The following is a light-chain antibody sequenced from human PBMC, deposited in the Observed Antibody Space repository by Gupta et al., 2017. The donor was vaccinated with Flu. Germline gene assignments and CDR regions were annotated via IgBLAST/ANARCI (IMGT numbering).Light chain of an antibody. CDR1: SSDVGGYNY. CDR3: SSYAGSYTFWV. V-gene: IGLV2-11*01. J-gene: IGLJ3*02. Sequence: QSALTQPRSAPGSPGQSVTISCTGSSSDVGGYNYVSWYQQYPGKAPNLMIYDVTKRPSGVPDRFSGSKSGNTASLTISGLQADDEADYYCSSYAGSYTFWVFGGGTKLTVL. CDR2: DVT.